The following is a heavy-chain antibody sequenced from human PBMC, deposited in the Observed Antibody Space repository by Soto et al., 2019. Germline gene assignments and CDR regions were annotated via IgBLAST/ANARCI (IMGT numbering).Heavy chain of an antibody. J-gene: IGHJ3*02. CDR2: ISPHNGNT. Sequence: ASVKVSCKASGYTFTNYAINWVRQAPGQGLGWMGWISPHNGNTIYAQKLQDRVTMTTDTSTSTAYMELRSLRSDDTAVYFCARGRLYQLLSGNDAFDIWGQGTVVTVSS. V-gene: IGHV1-18*01. CDR1: GYTFTNYA. D-gene: IGHD2-2*01. CDR3: ARGRLYQLLSGNDAFDI.